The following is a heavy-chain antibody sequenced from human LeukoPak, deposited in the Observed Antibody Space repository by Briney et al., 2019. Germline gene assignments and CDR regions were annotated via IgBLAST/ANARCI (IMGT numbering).Heavy chain of an antibody. J-gene: IGHJ4*02. Sequence: SETLSLTCTVSSGSISSYYWSWIRQPPGKGLEWIGYIYYSGSTNYNPSLKSRVTISVDTSKNQFSLKLSSVTAADTALYYCAKDAYGAYDNSGYYQFRGQGTPVTVSS. CDR1: SGSISSYY. D-gene: IGHD3-22*01. V-gene: IGHV4-59*01. CDR3: AKDAYGAYDNSGYYQF. CDR2: IYYSGST.